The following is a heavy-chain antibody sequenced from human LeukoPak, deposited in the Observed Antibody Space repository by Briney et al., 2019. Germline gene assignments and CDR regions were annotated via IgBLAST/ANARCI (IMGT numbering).Heavy chain of an antibody. Sequence: ASVKVSCKASGYTFTGYYMHWVRQAPGQGLEWMRWMNPNSGNTGYAQKFQGRVTMTRNTSISTAYMELSSLRSEDTAVYYCARGYCSGGSCYVGDHFDYWGQGTLVTVSS. J-gene: IGHJ4*02. D-gene: IGHD2-15*01. CDR3: ARGYCSGGSCYVGDHFDY. CDR2: MNPNSGNT. V-gene: IGHV1-8*02. CDR1: GYTFTGYY.